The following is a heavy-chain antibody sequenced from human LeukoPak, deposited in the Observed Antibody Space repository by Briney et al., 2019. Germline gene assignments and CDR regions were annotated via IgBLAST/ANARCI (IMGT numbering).Heavy chain of an antibody. J-gene: IGHJ4*02. CDR2: IKQDGSEK. CDR3: ARGTIAAAGYYYFDY. Sequence: GGSLRLSCAASGFTFSSYWMSWVRQAPGKGLEWVANIKQDGSEKYYVDSVKGRFTISRDNAKNSLYLQMNSPRAEDTAVCYCARGTIAAAGYYYFDYWGQGTQVTVSS. CDR1: GFTFSSYW. D-gene: IGHD6-13*01. V-gene: IGHV3-7*04.